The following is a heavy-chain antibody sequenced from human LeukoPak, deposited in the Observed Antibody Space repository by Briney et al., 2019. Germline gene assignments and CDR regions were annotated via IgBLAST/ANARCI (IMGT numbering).Heavy chain of an antibody. CDR3: ARDSKYSSGWYPGYDY. J-gene: IGHJ4*02. CDR1: GFTVSSNY. V-gene: IGHV3-53*01. Sequence: GSLRLSCAASGFTVSSNYMSWVRQAPGKGLEWVSVIYSGGSTYYADSVKGRFTISRDNSKNTLYLQTNSLRAEDTAVYYCARDSKYSSGWYPGYDYWGQGTLVTVSS. D-gene: IGHD6-19*01. CDR2: IYSGGST.